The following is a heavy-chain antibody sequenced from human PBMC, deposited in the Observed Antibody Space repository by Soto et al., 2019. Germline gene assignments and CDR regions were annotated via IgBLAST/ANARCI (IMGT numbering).Heavy chain of an antibody. V-gene: IGHV3-30-3*01. CDR3: AREWIAVAGSYYGMDV. CDR2: ISYDGSNK. J-gene: IGHJ6*02. Sequence: VGSLRLSCAASGFTFSSYAMHWVRQAPGKGLEWVAVISYDGSNKYYADSVKGRFTISRDNSKNTLYLQMNSLRAEDTAVYYCAREWIAVAGSYYGMDVWGQGTTVTV. D-gene: IGHD6-19*01. CDR1: GFTFSSYA.